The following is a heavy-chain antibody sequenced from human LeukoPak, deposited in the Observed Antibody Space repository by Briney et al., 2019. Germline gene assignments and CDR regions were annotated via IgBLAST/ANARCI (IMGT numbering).Heavy chain of an antibody. CDR3: ARHLMGSSWYGFDP. V-gene: IGHV4-59*08. D-gene: IGHD6-13*01. CDR1: GGSISSYY. CDR2: IYYSGST. Sequence: SETLSLTCTVSGGSISSYYWSWIRQPPGKGLEWIGYIYYSGSTNYNPSLKSRVTISVDTSKNQFSLELTSVTAADTAVYYCARHLMGSSWYGFDPWGQGTLVTVSS. J-gene: IGHJ5*02.